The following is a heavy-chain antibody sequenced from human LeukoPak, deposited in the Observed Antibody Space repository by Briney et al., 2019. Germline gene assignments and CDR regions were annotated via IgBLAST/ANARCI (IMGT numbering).Heavy chain of an antibody. V-gene: IGHV1-8*03. CDR3: ARGRYMDV. Sequence: ASVKVSCKASGYIFIDYEINWVRKATGQGLEWMGWMNPKSGDTGYEQKFQGRVTITRDSSISTVYMELSSLRSEDTALCYCARGRYMDVWGKGTTVTVSS. CDR2: MNPKSGDT. J-gene: IGHJ6*03. CDR1: GYIFIDYE.